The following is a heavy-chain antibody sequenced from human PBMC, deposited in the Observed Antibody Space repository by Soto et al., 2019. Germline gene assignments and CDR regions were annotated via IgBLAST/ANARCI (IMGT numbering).Heavy chain of an antibody. Sequence: QVQLVESGGGVVQPGRSLRLSCAASGFTFSSYAMHWVRQAPGKGLEWVAVISYDGSNKYYADSVKGRFTISRDNSLNRXYLQMNSRRVEDTAVYYCARETYYYDSSGDYYVDYWGQGALVTVSS. D-gene: IGHD3-22*01. CDR1: GFTFSSYA. J-gene: IGHJ4*02. CDR2: ISYDGSNK. CDR3: ARETYYYDSSGDYYVDY. V-gene: IGHV3-30-3*01.